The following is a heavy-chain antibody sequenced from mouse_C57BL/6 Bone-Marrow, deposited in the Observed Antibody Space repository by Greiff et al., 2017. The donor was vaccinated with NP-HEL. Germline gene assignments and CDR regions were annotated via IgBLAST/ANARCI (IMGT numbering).Heavy chain of an antibody. V-gene: IGHV5-9-1*02. J-gene: IGHJ3*01. D-gene: IGHD2-3*01. CDR3: TRVDGYSFFAY. CDR1: GFTFSSSA. CDR2: ISSGGDYI. Sequence: EVKLVESGEGLVKPGGSLKLSCAASGFTFSSSAMSWVRQTPEKRLEWVAYISSGGDYIYYADTVKGRFTISRDNARNTLYLQMSSLKSEDTAMYYCTRVDGYSFFAYWGQGTLVTVSA.